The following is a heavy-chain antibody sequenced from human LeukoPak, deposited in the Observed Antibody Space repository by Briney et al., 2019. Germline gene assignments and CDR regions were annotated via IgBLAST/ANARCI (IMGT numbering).Heavy chain of an antibody. V-gene: IGHV3-48*04. CDR3: ARGGYYDSRNFDY. CDR2: ISSSSSTI. CDR1: GFTFSSYS. D-gene: IGHD3-22*01. J-gene: IGHJ4*02. Sequence: GGSLRLSCAASGFTFSSYSMNWVRRAPGKGLEWVSYISSSSSTIYYADSVKGRFTISRDNAKNSLYLQMNSLRAEDTAVYYCARGGYYDSRNFDYWGQGTLVTVSS.